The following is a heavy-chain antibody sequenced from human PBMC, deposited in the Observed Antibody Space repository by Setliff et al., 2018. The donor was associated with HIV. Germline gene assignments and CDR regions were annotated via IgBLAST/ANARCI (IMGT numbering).Heavy chain of an antibody. D-gene: IGHD6-19*01. V-gene: IGHV4-39*01. CDR3: ARPGLGARPRAFDI. CDR1: GDSISSSIYY. J-gene: IGHJ3*02. Sequence: PSETLSLTCIVSGDSISSSIYYWGWIRQPPGEGLEWIGSIYYSGSTYYNPSLKSRVTISVDTSKNQFSLKLSSVTAADTAVYYCARPGLGARPRAFDIWGKGTMVTVSS. CDR2: IYYSGST.